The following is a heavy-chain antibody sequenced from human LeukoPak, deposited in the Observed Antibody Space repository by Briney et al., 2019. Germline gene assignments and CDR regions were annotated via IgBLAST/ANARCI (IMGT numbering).Heavy chain of an antibody. CDR1: GFIFSDHY. CDR2: ISSSSSTI. J-gene: IGHJ4*02. V-gene: IGHV3-11*04. Sequence: GGSLRLSCAASGFIFSDHYMDWVRQAPGKGLEWVSYISSSSSTIYYADSVKGRFTISRDNAKNSLYLQMNSLRDEDTAVYYCARDRIGTVTTYDYWGQGTLVTVSS. CDR3: ARDRIGTVTTYDY. D-gene: IGHD4-17*01.